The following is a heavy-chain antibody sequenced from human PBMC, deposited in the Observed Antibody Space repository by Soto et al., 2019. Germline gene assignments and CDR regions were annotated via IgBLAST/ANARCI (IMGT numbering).Heavy chain of an antibody. CDR3: AKDNGVGGTASDYYYGMDA. CDR2: ISYDGGNK. J-gene: IGHJ6*02. Sequence: PXGSRRLSCAASGFTLISYGMHWVRLSPGKGLDWVAVISYDGGNKDYVDSVKGRFTISRDNSKNTLYLQMNSLRAEDTAVYFCAKDNGVGGTASDYYYGMDAWGHGTTATVSS. D-gene: IGHD1-26*01. CDR1: GFTLISYG. V-gene: IGHV3-30*18.